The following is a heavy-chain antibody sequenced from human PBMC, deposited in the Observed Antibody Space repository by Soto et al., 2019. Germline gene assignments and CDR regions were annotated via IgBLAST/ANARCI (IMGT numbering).Heavy chain of an antibody. CDR2: IYWDDAK. Sequence: QITLNESGPTQVKPRQTLTLTCTFSGFSLTTSGVGVGWIRQSPGKAPEWLALIYWDDAKLYSPSLKSRLTITKDTPKIQVVLTMADLDPADTATYYCAHRVLRTVFGLVTTTAIYFDFWGQGTPVAVSS. J-gene: IGHJ4*02. CDR3: AHRVLRTVFGLVTTTAIYFDF. V-gene: IGHV2-5*02. D-gene: IGHD3-3*01. CDR1: GFSLTTSGVG.